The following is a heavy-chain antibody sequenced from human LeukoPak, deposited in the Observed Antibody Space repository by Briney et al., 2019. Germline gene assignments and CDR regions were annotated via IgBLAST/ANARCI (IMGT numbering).Heavy chain of an antibody. D-gene: IGHD1-1*01. Sequence: ASVKVSCKASGYTFTGYYIHWVRQAPGQGLEWMGWINPNSGGTNYAQKFQGRITMTRDTSISTAYMEFSSLRSDDTAVYFCARGTASWGQGTLVTVSS. CDR1: GYTFTGYY. CDR2: INPNSGGT. CDR3: ARGTAS. J-gene: IGHJ5*02. V-gene: IGHV1-2*02.